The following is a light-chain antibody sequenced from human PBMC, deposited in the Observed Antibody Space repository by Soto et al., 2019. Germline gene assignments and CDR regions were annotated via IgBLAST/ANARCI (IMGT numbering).Light chain of an antibody. CDR2: TVS. CDR1: QRISSNF. V-gene: IGKV3-20*01. Sequence: EIVLTQSPGTLSLSPGDTATLSCRASQRISSNFLAWYQQKPGQAPRLLIYTVSTRATGVPDRFSGSGSGTDFTLTITRLETDDFAVYYCQQCGSSPCTFGQGTKVEIK. J-gene: IGKJ1*01. CDR3: QQCGSSPCT.